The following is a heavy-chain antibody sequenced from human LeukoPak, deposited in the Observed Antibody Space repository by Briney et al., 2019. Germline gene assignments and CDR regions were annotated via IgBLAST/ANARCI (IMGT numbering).Heavy chain of an antibody. CDR1: GGSISCGGYY. Sequence: SETLSLTCTVSGGSISCGGYYWSWIRQPPGKGLEWIGYIYHSGSTYYNPSLKSRVTISVDKSKNQFSLKLSSVTAADTAVYYCAREPYYFDSSGYYSAYFDYWGQGALVTVSS. J-gene: IGHJ4*02. V-gene: IGHV4-30-2*02. CDR2: IYHSGST. CDR3: AREPYYFDSSGYYSAYFDY. D-gene: IGHD3-22*01.